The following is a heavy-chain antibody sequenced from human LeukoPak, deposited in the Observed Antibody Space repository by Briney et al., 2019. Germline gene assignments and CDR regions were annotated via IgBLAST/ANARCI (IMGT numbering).Heavy chain of an antibody. D-gene: IGHD2-2*01. CDR2: IYYSGST. V-gene: IGHV4-39*07. Sequence: PSGTLSLTCTVSGGSISSSSYYWGWIRQPPGKGLEWIGSIYYSGSTYYNPSLKSRVTISVDTSKNQFSLKLSSVTAADTAVYYCARSTELTMFPWGQGTLVTVSS. CDR1: GGSISSSSYY. CDR3: ARSTELTMFP. J-gene: IGHJ5*02.